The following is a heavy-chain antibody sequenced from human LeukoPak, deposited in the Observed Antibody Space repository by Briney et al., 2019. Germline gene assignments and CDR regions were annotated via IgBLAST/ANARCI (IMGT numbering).Heavy chain of an antibody. CDR3: ASPARWIQLWYSFDY. D-gene: IGHD5-18*01. CDR2: ISYDGSNK. Sequence: PGGSLRLSCAASGFTFSRYGMHWVRQAPGKGLEWVAVISYDGSNKYYADSVKGRFTISRDNSKNTLYLQMNSLRAEDTAVYYCASPARWIQLWYSFDYWGQGTLVTVSS. J-gene: IGHJ4*02. CDR1: GFTFSRYG. V-gene: IGHV3-30*03.